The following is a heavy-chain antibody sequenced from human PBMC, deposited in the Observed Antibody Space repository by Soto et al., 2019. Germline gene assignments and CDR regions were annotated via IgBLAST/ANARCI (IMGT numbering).Heavy chain of an antibody. D-gene: IGHD6-19*01. CDR2: IYSDGRT. CDR3: ARGGGWYAQCYFAC. J-gene: IGHJ4*02. V-gene: IGHV3-53*01. CDR1: GFIVSSSY. Sequence: GGSLRLSCAASGFIVSSSYMSWVRQAPGKGLEWVSVIYSDGRTYYADSVKGRFTISRDNSKNTLYLQMNSLGAEDTAVYYCARGGGWYAQCYFACWGKGTLVIVFS.